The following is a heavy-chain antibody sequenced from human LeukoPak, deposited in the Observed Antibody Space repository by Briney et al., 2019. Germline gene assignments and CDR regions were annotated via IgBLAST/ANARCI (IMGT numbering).Heavy chain of an antibody. Sequence: GGSLRLSCVASRFRFTGFWMSWVRQAPERGLEWVANINEDGSEQYYVDSVKGRFTISRDNSKNTLYLQMNSLKTEDTAVYYCTTDGGSTYYDILTGYFATLTDYWGQGTLVTVSS. J-gene: IGHJ4*02. D-gene: IGHD3-9*01. CDR1: RFRFTGFW. CDR2: INEDGSEQ. V-gene: IGHV3-7*03. CDR3: TTDGGSTYYDILTGYFATLTDY.